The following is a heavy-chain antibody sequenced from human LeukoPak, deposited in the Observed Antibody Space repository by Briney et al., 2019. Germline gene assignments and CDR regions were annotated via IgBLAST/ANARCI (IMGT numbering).Heavy chain of an antibody. Sequence: GRSLRLSCAASGFTFRNYAMYWVRQAPGKGLEWVAFTNYDGSDRCYADSVKGRFTVSRDYPKNTLYLQMNSLRTEDTAVYYCAKDLPDRYSLEYWGQGTMVTVPS. CDR2: TNYDGSDR. J-gene: IGHJ4*02. V-gene: IGHV3-30*18. CDR1: GFTFRNYA. D-gene: IGHD2-15*01. CDR3: AKDLPDRYSLEY.